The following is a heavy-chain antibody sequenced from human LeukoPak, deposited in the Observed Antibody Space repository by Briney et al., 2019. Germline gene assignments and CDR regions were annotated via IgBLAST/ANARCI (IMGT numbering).Heavy chain of an antibody. V-gene: IGHV3-23*01. CDR3: AKDRVLLWFGNSPDY. Sequence: GGSLRLSCAASGFTFSSYAMSWVRQAPGKGREWVSGIRGSGGSTYYADPVKGRFTISRDNSKNTLYLQMNSLRAEDTAVYYCAKDRVLLWFGNSPDYWGQGTLVTVSS. CDR2: IRGSGGST. CDR1: GFTFSSYA. D-gene: IGHD3-10*01. J-gene: IGHJ4*02.